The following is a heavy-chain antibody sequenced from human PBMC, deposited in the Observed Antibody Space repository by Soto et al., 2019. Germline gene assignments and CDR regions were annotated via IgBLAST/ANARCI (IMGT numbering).Heavy chain of an antibody. CDR2: ISSRSSYI. CDR1: GFTFNSYT. V-gene: IGHV3-21*01. J-gene: IGHJ4*02. D-gene: IGHD6-19*01. Sequence: EVQLVESGGGLVKPGGSLRLSCAASGFTFNSYTMNWVRQAPGKGREWVSSISSRSSYIYYADSVKGRFTISRDNAKNSLYLQMNSLRAEDTAVYYCARDIAVAGQIDYWGQGTLVTVSS. CDR3: ARDIAVAGQIDY.